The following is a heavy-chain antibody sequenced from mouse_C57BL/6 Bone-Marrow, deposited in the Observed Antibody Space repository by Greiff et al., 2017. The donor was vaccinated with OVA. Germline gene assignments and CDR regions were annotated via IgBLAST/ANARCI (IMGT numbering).Heavy chain of an antibody. CDR3: AREERGSSYGDY. Sequence: VQLQQSGPVLVKPGASVKLSCKASGYTFTDYYMNWVKQSHGKSLEWIGVINPYNGGTSYNQKFKGKATLTVDKSSSTAYMELNSLTSEDSAVYYCAREERGSSYGDYWGQGTTLTVSS. V-gene: IGHV1-19*01. CDR2: INPYNGGT. CDR1: GYTFTDYY. D-gene: IGHD1-1*01. J-gene: IGHJ2*01.